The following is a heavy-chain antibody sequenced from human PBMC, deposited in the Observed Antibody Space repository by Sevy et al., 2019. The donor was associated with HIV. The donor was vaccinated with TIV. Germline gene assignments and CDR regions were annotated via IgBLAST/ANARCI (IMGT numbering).Heavy chain of an antibody. Sequence: GSLRLSCAASGFSFNTYAMTWVRQAPGKGLEWVSVISNSGDRTYYADSVKGRCTISRDNSKNTLYLQMISLRADDTAVYYCAKTLGAIASPFDYRGQGTLVTVSS. CDR2: ISNSGDRT. V-gene: IGHV3-23*01. J-gene: IGHJ4*02. CDR1: GFSFNTYA. D-gene: IGHD7-27*01. CDR3: AKTLGAIASPFDY.